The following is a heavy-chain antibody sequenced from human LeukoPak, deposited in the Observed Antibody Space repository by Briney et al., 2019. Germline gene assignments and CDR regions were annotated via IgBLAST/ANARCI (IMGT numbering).Heavy chain of an antibody. V-gene: IGHV4-59*11. J-gene: IGHJ3*02. Sequence: PSETLSLTCTVSGGSISSHYWSWIRQPPGKGLEWIGNIYYSGSTNYNPSLKSRVTISVDTSKNQFSLKLSSVSAADTAVYYCARVGGDGHSYLEAFDIWGQGTLVTVSS. CDR1: GGSISSHY. CDR2: IYYSGST. CDR3: ARVGGDGHSYLEAFDI. D-gene: IGHD5-24*01.